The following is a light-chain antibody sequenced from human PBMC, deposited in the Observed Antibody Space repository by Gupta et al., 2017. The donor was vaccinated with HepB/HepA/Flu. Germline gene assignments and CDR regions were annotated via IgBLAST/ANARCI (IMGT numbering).Light chain of an antibody. CDR1: NSNIGHNA. CDR3: ATWDDSLNGAV. CDR2: DTN. Sequence: QSVVTQPPSASGPTGQRVTISCSGSNSNIGHNAVNWYQHVPGSAPKLLIYDTNHRPSGVPDRFSGSKSGTSASLAISGLQSEDEADYYCATWDDSLNGAVFGGGTKLTVL. J-gene: IGLJ2*01. V-gene: IGLV1-44*01.